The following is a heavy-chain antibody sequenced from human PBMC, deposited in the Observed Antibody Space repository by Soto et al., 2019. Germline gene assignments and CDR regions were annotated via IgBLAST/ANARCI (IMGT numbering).Heavy chain of an antibody. J-gene: IGHJ4*02. CDR3: ARGRYSYGAVNDN. CDR1: GFSFRSYA. CDR2: IWYDGSNK. V-gene: IGHV3-33*01. Sequence: QVQLLESGGGVVQPGRSLRLSCAASGFSFRSYAMHWVRQAPGKGLEWVAVIWYDGSNKYYADSVKGRFSISRDNSRNTVSLQMNSLRVEDTAVYYCARGRYSYGAVNDNWGQGTLVTVSS. D-gene: IGHD5-18*01.